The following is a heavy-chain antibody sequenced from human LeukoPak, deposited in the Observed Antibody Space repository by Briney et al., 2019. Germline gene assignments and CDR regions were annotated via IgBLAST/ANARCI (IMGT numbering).Heavy chain of an antibody. CDR3: AKDRSVLRYFDWLLFDY. D-gene: IGHD3-9*01. J-gene: IGHJ4*02. V-gene: IGHV3-30*18. CDR1: GFTFSSYG. CDR2: ISYDGSNK. Sequence: GGSLRLSCAASGFTFSSYGMHWVRQAPGKGLEWVAVISYDGSNKYYADSVKGRFTISRDNSKNTLYLQMNSLRAEDTAVYYCAKDRSVLRYFDWLLFDYWGQGTLVTVSS.